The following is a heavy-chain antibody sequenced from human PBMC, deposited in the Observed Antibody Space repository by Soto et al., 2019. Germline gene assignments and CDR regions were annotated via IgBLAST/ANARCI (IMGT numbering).Heavy chain of an antibody. J-gene: IGHJ6*02. Sequence: ETLSLTCTVSGGSISSYYWSWIRQPPGKGLEWIGYIYYSGSTNYNPSLKSRVTISVDTSKNQFSLKLSSVTAADTAVYYCARDRITMVRGENYYYYYGMDVWGQGTTVTVSS. CDR1: GGSISSYY. CDR2: IYYSGST. D-gene: IGHD3-10*01. V-gene: IGHV4-59*01. CDR3: ARDRITMVRGENYYYYYGMDV.